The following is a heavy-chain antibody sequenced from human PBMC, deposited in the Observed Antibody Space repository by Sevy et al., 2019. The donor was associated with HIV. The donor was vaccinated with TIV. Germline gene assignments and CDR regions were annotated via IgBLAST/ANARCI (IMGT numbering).Heavy chain of an antibody. CDR1: GYTFSDYY. D-gene: IGHD6-13*01. Sequence: GGSLRLSCVTSGYTFSDYYITWIRQAPGRGLEWVSYISSSGNTKWYADSVKGRFTVSRDNAKNSLSLQMNSLRAEDKAVYYCAGEEEFGSSGGVYYLDYWGQGTRVTVSS. CDR3: AGEEEFGSSGGVYYLDY. CDR2: ISSSGNTK. V-gene: IGHV3-11*04. J-gene: IGHJ4*02.